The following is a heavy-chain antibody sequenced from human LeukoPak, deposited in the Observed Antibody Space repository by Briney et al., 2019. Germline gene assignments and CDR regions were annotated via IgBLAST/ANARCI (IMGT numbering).Heavy chain of an antibody. D-gene: IGHD2/OR15-2a*01. V-gene: IGHV3-9*01. CDR3: AKDISSSILTTFIDY. J-gene: IGHJ4*02. CDR1: GFTFDDYA. CDR2: ISWNSGSI. Sequence: GRSLRLSCATSGFTFDDYAMHWVRQAPGKGLEWVSGISWNSGSIAYVDSVKGRFTISRDNAKNSLYLQMNSLRPEDTALCYCAKDISSSILTTFIDYWGQGTLVTVSS.